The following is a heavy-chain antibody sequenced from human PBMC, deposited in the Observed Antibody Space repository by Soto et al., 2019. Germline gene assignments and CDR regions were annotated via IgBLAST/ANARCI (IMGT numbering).Heavy chain of an antibody. CDR1: GGFISSSNW. V-gene: IGHV4-4*02. D-gene: IGHD6-13*01. CDR3: ARVAAAGTYFDY. J-gene: IGHJ4*02. CDR2: IYHSGST. Sequence: VQLQESGPGLVKPSGTLSLTCAVSGGFISSSNWWSWVRQPPGKGLEWIGEIYHSGSTNYNPSLKNRVTISVDKSKNQFSLKLSSVTAADTAVYYCARVAAAGTYFDYWGQGTLVTVSS.